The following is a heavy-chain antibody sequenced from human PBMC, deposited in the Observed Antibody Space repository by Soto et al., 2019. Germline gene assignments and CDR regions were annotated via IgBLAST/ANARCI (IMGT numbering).Heavy chain of an antibody. D-gene: IGHD1-7*01. CDR2: TSGSGGST. J-gene: IGHJ4*02. V-gene: IGHV3-23*01. Sequence: EVHLLESGGGLVQPGGSLRLSCAASGFSFSNYAMSWVRQAPGKGLEWVSVTSGSGGSTYYADSVKGRFTISRDNSKNTLYLQMNSLRADDTAVYYCAKTGNYDFDYWGQGTLVSVSS. CDR3: AKTGNYDFDY. CDR1: GFSFSNYA.